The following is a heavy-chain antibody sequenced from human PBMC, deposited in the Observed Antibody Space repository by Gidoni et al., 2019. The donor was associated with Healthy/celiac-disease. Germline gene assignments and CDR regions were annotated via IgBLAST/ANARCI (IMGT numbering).Heavy chain of an antibody. J-gene: IGHJ4*02. D-gene: IGHD3-10*01. V-gene: IGHV3-21*01. Sequence: EVQLVESGGGLVKPGGSLRLSCAASGFTFSSYSMNWVRQAPGKGLEWVSSIISSSSYIYYADSVKGRFTISRDNAKNSLYLQMNSLRAEDTAVYYCARDRGSGSYYFSFDYWGQGTLVTVSS. CDR1: GFTFSSYS. CDR2: IISSSSYI. CDR3: ARDRGSGSYYFSFDY.